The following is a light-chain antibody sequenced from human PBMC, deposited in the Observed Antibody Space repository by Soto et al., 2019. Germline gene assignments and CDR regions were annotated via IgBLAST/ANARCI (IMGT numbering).Light chain of an antibody. Sequence: EIVLTQSPVTRSLSPGERATLSCRASQSVRTYLAWYQFKPGQAPRLLIYDESSRTSGVPARFSGSGSGTDFTLTISSIEPEDFAVYYCQQRNMWPPITFGQGTRLESK. CDR1: QSVRTY. J-gene: IGKJ5*01. V-gene: IGKV3-11*01. CDR2: DES. CDR3: QQRNMWPPIT.